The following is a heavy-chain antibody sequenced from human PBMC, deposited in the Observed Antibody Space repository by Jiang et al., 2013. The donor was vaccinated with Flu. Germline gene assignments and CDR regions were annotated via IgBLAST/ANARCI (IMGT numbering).Heavy chain of an antibody. CDR2: ISYDGSNK. CDR1: GFTFSSYA. J-gene: IGHJ4*02. V-gene: IGHV3-30*01. D-gene: IGHD1-26*01. CDR3: AREALSEELLGYFDY. Sequence: VQLLESGGGVVQPGRSLRLSCAASGFTFSSYAMHWVRQAPGKGLEWVAVISYDGSNKYYADSVKGRFTISRDNSKNTLYLQMNSLRAEDTAVYYCAREALSEELLGYFDYWGQGTLVTVSS.